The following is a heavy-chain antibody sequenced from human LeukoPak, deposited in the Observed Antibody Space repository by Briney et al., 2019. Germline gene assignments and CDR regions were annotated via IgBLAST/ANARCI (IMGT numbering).Heavy chain of an antibody. CDR1: GFTFDDYA. V-gene: IGHV3-43D*03. J-gene: IGHJ4*02. CDR2: ISWDGDST. Sequence: GGSLRISCAATGFTFDDYAMHWVRQAPGKGLECVSLISWDGDSTYYSDSVKGRFTISRDNNKNSLYLQMNSLRTEDTALYYCATAPYDSIGIFDYWGQGTLVTVSS. D-gene: IGHD3-22*01. CDR3: ATAPYDSIGIFDY.